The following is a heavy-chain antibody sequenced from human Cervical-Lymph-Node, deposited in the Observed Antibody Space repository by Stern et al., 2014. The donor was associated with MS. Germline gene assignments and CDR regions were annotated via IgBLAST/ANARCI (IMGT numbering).Heavy chain of an antibody. CDR1: GNTFTGHY. Sequence: QVQLMQSGAEVKKPGASVKVSCKASGNTFTGHYMHWVRQAPGQGLEWMGWINPRTGGRNYAQKLQARVTMTADTSISTAYMELSSLRSDDTAVYYCAKEELSTSSFDYWGQGTLVTVSS. CDR3: AKEELSTSSFDY. D-gene: IGHD5-24*01. V-gene: IGHV1-2*02. CDR2: INPRTGGR. J-gene: IGHJ4*02.